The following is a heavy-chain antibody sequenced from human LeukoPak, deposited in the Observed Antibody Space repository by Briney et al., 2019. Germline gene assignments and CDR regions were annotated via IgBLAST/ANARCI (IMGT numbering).Heavy chain of an antibody. CDR3: ARIAPYYYDSSGYYYRGPFDY. J-gene: IGHJ4*02. CDR2: INGGGGNT. D-gene: IGHD3-22*01. CDR1: GFTFNSYV. V-gene: IGHV3-23*01. Sequence: GGSLRLSCAASGFTFNSYVMSWVRQAPGKGLEWVSAINGGGGNTYYADSVKGRFTISRDNSKNTLYLQMNSLRAEDTAVYYCARIAPYYYDSSGYYYRGPFDYWGQGTLVTVSS.